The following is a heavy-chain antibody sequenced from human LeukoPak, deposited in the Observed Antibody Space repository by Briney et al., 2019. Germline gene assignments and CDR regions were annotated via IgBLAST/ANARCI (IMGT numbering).Heavy chain of an antibody. Sequence: ASVKVSCKASGGTFSGYAISWVRQAPGQGLEWMGRIIPILGIANYAQKFQGRVTITADKSTGTAYMELSSLRSEDTAVYYCARLGYSSGWYYYYYGMDVWGQGTTVTVSS. V-gene: IGHV1-69*04. CDR3: ARLGYSSGWYYYYYGMDV. J-gene: IGHJ6*02. CDR2: IIPILGIA. CDR1: GGTFSGYA. D-gene: IGHD6-19*01.